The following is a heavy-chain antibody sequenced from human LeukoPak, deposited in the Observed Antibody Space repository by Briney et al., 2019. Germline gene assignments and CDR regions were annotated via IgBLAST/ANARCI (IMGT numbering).Heavy chain of an antibody. V-gene: IGHV1-2*04. CDR3: ASGYCSGGSCLDAFDI. CDR2: INPNSGGT. D-gene: IGHD2-15*01. CDR1: GYTFTGYY. Sequence: ASVKVSCKASGYTFTGYYMHWVRQAPGQGLEWMGWINPNSGGTNYAQKFQGWVTMTRDTSISTAYMELSRLRSDDTAVYYCASGYCSGGSCLDAFDIWGQGTMVTVSS. J-gene: IGHJ3*02.